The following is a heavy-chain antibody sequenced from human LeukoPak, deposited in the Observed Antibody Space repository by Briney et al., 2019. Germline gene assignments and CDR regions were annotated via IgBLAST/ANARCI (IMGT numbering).Heavy chain of an antibody. Sequence: ASVKVSCKASGGTFSSYAISWVREAPGQGLEWMVRIIPIFGTANYAQKFQGRVTITTDESTSTAYMELSSLRSEDTAVYYCATAQYDILTGQWVGGFDYWGQGTLVTVSS. CDR2: IIPIFGTA. J-gene: IGHJ4*02. V-gene: IGHV1-69*05. D-gene: IGHD3-9*01. CDR3: ATAQYDILTGQWVGGFDY. CDR1: GGTFSSYA.